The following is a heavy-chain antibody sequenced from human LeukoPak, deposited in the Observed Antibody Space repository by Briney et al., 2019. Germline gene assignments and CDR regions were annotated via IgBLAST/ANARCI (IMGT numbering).Heavy chain of an antibody. CDR1: GGSFSAYY. CDR2: INHSGST. Sequence: SETLSLTCAVYGGSFSAYYWSWIRRPPGKGLEWIGEINHSGSTNYNPSLKSRVTISVDTSKNQFSLKLSSVTAADTAVYYCARLYRYDFWSGYSDYWGQGTLVTVSS. J-gene: IGHJ4*02. CDR3: ARLYRYDFWSGYSDY. D-gene: IGHD3-3*01. V-gene: IGHV4-34*01.